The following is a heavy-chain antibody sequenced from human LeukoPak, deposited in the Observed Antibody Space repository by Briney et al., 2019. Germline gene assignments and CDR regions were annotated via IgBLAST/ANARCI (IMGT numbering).Heavy chain of an antibody. J-gene: IGHJ3*02. Sequence: SVKVSCKASGGTFSSYAISWVRQAPGQGLEWMGGIIPIFGTANYAQKFQGRVTITTDESTSTAYMELSSLRSEDTAVYYCARDPDRHDYGGNGEDDAFDIWGQGTMVTVSS. CDR1: GGTFSSYA. CDR3: ARDPDRHDYGGNGEDDAFDI. D-gene: IGHD4-23*01. V-gene: IGHV1-69*05. CDR2: IIPIFGTA.